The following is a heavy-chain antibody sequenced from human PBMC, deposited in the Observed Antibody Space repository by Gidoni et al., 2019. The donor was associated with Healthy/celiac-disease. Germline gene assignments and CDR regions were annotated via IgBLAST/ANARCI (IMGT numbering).Heavy chain of an antibody. CDR2: IKHSGST. CDR1: GGSFSGYY. D-gene: IGHD2-21*02. CDR3: ARGLVVTAISGKPYFDL. V-gene: IGHV4-34*01. J-gene: IGHJ2*01. Sequence: QVQLQQWGAGLLKPSETLSLTCAVYGGSFSGYYWSWIRQPPGKGLEWIGEIKHSGSTNYTPSLKSRVTISVDTSKNQFSLKLSSVTAADTAVYYCARGLVVTAISGKPYFDLWGRGTLVTVSS.